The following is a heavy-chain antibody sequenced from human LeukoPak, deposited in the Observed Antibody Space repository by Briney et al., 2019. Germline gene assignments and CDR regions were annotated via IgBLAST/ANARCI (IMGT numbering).Heavy chain of an antibody. Sequence: GSLRLSCAASGFTFSDYYMSWIRQPPGKGLEWIGEINHSGSTNYNPSLKSRVTISVDTSKNQFSLKLSSVTAADTAVYYCARAGLLSSGYYYGNWGQGTLVTVSS. CDR3: ARAGLLSSGYYYGN. CDR2: INHSGST. V-gene: IGHV4-34*01. D-gene: IGHD3-22*01. J-gene: IGHJ4*02. CDR1: GFTFSDYY.